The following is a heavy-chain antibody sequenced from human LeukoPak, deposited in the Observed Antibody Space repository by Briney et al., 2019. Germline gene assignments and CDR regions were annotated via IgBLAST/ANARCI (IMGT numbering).Heavy chain of an antibody. J-gene: IGHJ4*02. V-gene: IGHV4-30-4*08. CDR2: VYYSGST. CDR3: ARDAQGSSWAL. Sequence: PSETLSLTCTVSGGSISSGDYYWSWIRQPPGKGLEWIGYVYYSGSTYYNPSLKSRVTISVDTSKNQFSLKLSSVTAADTAVYYCARDAQGSSWALWGQGTLVTVSS. D-gene: IGHD6-13*01. CDR1: GGSISSGDYY.